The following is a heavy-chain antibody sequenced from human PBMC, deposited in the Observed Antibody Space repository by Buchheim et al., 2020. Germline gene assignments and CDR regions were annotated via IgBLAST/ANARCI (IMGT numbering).Heavy chain of an antibody. J-gene: IGHJ6*02. CDR3: AGFDWTQTYYYYYGMDV. CDR1: GFTFSSYW. CDR2: IKQDGSEK. D-gene: IGHD3-9*01. Sequence: EVQLVESGGGLVQPGGSLRLSCAASGFTFSSYWMSWVRQAPGKGLEWVANIKQDGSEKYYVDSVKGRFTISRDNAKNSLYLQMNSPRAEDTAVYYCAGFDWTQTYYYYYGMDVWGQGTT. V-gene: IGHV3-7*01.